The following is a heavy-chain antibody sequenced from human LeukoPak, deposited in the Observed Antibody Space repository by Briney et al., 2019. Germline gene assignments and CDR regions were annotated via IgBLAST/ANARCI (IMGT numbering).Heavy chain of an antibody. CDR2: ISGYNGNT. J-gene: IGHJ4*02. CDR1: GYTFTSYA. CDR3: ARGLSCSGNTCYAAHFDS. V-gene: IGHV1-3*01. Sequence: ASVKVSCKASGYTFTSYAMHWVRQAPGQRLEWMGWISGYNGNTEYTRKFQGRVAMTRDTSTSTAYMELRSLRSDDTAVYYCARGLSCSGNTCYAAHFDSWGQGTLVTVSS. D-gene: IGHD2-15*01.